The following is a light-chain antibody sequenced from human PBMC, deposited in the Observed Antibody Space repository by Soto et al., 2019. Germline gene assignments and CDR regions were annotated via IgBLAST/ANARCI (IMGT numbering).Light chain of an antibody. J-gene: IGKJ2*01. CDR3: QQYTTYSYT. CDR2: RAS. CDR1: QSISTS. Sequence: DIPMTQSPSTLSASVGDRVTITCRASQSISTSLAWYQQKPGKAPKLLIYRASTLESGAPSRFTGSGSGTEFTLTISSLQPDDFATYYCQQYTTYSYTFGQGTKLEIK. V-gene: IGKV1-5*03.